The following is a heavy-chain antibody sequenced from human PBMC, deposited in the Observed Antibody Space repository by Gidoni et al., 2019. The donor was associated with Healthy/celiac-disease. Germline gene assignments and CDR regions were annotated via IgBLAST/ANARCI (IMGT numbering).Heavy chain of an antibody. D-gene: IGHD3-3*01. Sequence: EVQLVQSGAEVKTPGESLKISCKGSGSRFTSYWIGWVRQMPGKGLEWMGIIYPGDSDTRYSPSFQGQVTISADKSISTAYLQWSSLKASDTAMYYCARQLNCRSGYCPFDYWGQGTLVTVSS. CDR3: ARQLNCRSGYCPFDY. CDR2: IYPGDSDT. V-gene: IGHV5-51*01. J-gene: IGHJ4*02. CDR1: GSRFTSYW.